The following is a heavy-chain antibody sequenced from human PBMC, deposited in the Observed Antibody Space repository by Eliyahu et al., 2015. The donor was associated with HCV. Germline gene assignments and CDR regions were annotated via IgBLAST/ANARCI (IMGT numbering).Heavy chain of an antibody. Sequence: QVQLQESGPGLVRPSETLSVTCTVSGGSVSSASYYWSWVRQPPGKGLEWIGYVYYSGSTNYNPSLKSRVTISVDTSKNHFSLNLGSVTAADTAVYYCGRESMARGVIDYWGQGTLVTVSS. V-gene: IGHV4-61*03. CDR2: VYYSGST. D-gene: IGHD3-10*01. CDR1: GGSVSSASYY. CDR3: GRESMARGVIDY. J-gene: IGHJ4*02.